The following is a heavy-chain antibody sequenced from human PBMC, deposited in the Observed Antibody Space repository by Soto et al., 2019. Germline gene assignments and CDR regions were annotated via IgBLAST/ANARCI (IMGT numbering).Heavy chain of an antibody. CDR2: ISYDGSNK. D-gene: IGHD2-2*02. CDR3: ARSPGYCSSTSCYTGMYYFDY. V-gene: IGHV3-30-3*01. CDR1: GFTFSSYA. J-gene: IGHJ4*02. Sequence: GGSLRLSCAASGFTFSSYAMHWVRQAPGKGLEWVAVISYDGSNKYYADSVKGRFTISRDNSKNTLYLQMNSLRAEDTAVYYCARSPGYCSSTSCYTGMYYFDYWGQGTLVTVSS.